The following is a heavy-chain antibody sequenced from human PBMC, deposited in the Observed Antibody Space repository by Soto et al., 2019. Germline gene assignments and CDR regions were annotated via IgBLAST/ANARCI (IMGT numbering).Heavy chain of an antibody. CDR2: ISGTGGNT. V-gene: IGHV3-23*01. CDR3: AKHDVVVLGAFDY. D-gene: IGHD2-15*01. J-gene: IGHJ4*02. CDR1: GFTFSTYA. Sequence: EVQLLESGGGLVQPGGSLRISCAGSGFTFSTYALSWVRQVPGKGLEWVSTISGTGGNTYYQDSVEGRFTISRDKSKDTLYLQMNSLRTEDTAVYYCAKHDVVVLGAFDYWGQGTVVTVSS.